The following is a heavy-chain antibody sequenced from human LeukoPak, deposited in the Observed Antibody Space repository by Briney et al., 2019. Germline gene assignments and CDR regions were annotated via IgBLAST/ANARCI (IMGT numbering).Heavy chain of an antibody. V-gene: IGHV3-74*01. CDR2: IASDGSST. J-gene: IGHJ6*02. D-gene: IGHD3-16*01. CDR1: GFTFSSYW. Sequence: AGGSLRLSCAASGFTFSSYWMNWVRQAPGKGLVWVSRIASDGSSTTYADSVKGRFSISRDNAKNTLYLQMNSLRAEDTAVYFCARGGGLDVWGQGATVTVSS. CDR3: ARGGGLDV.